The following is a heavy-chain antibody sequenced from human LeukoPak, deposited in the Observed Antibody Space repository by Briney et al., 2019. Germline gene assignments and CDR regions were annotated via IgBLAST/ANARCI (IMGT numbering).Heavy chain of an antibody. V-gene: IGHV4-4*07. Sequence: SETLSLTCTVSGGSINNYYWSWIRQPAGKGLEWIGRIYTRGSTNYNPSLKSRVTMSIDTSKNQFSRKLSSVTAADTAVYYCAREGRWSGYMDVWGKGTTVTVSS. D-gene: IGHD4-23*01. CDR1: GGSINNYY. CDR2: IYTRGST. CDR3: AREGRWSGYMDV. J-gene: IGHJ6*03.